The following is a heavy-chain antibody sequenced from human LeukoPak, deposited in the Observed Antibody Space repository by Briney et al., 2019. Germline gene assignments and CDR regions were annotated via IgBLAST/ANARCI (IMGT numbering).Heavy chain of an antibody. V-gene: IGHV4-39*07. J-gene: IGHJ4*02. Sequence: PSETLSLTCTVSGGSISSSSYYWGWIRQPPGKGLEWIGSIYYSGSTYYNPSLKSRVTISVDTSKNQFSLKLSSVTAADTAVYYCARVEIEGSYYFDYWGQGTLVTVSS. D-gene: IGHD1-26*01. CDR2: IYYSGST. CDR1: GGSISSSSYY. CDR3: ARVEIEGSYYFDY.